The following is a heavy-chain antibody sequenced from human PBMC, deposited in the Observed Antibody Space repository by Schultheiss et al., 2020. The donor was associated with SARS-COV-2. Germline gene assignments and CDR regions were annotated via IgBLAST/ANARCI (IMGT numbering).Heavy chain of an antibody. CDR1: GYSISSGYY. V-gene: IGHV4-61*01. CDR3: ARSSRVNYYYYYGMDV. J-gene: IGHJ6*02. CDR2: IYYSGST. D-gene: IGHD6-6*01. Sequence: SETLSLTCAVSGYSISSGYYWGWIRQPPGKGLEWIGYIYYSGSTNYNPSLKSRVTISVDTSKNQFSLKLSSVTAADTAVYYCARSSRVNYYYYYGMDVWGQGTTVTVSS.